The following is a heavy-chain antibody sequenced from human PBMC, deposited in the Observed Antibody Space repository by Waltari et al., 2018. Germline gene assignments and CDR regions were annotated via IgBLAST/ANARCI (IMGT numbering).Heavy chain of an antibody. D-gene: IGHD6-13*01. CDR1: GFTFSSYA. Sequence: EVQLLESGGGLVQPGGSLRLSCAASGFTFSSYAMSWVRKAPGKGLEWVSAISGSGGSTYYSDSVKGRFTNSRDNPKNTLYLQMNRLRAEDTAVYYCAKGAAAGTFWYYYYYMDVWGKGTTVTISS. V-gene: IGHV3-23*01. CDR3: AKGAAAGTFWYYYYYMDV. CDR2: ISGSGGST. J-gene: IGHJ6*03.